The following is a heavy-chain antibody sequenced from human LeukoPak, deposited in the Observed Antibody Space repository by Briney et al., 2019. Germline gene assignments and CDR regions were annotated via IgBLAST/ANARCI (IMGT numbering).Heavy chain of an antibody. CDR2: IYYNGNT. D-gene: IGHD3-22*01. Sequence: SETLSLTCTVSGASISSSYWSWVRQPPGKRLEWIGFIYYNGNTNSNPSLKIRVTISVDTSKNQFSLKLTSVTAADTAVYYCVRGNYDNRGYSNAFDIWGQGAMVTVSS. CDR1: GASISSSY. J-gene: IGHJ3*02. V-gene: IGHV4-59*13. CDR3: VRGNYDNRGYSNAFDI.